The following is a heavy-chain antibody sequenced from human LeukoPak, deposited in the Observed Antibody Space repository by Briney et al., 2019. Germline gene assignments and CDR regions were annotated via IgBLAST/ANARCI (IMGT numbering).Heavy chain of an antibody. Sequence: GRSLRLSCAASGFTFSSYAMHWVRQAPGKGLERMAVISYDGSNKYYADSVKGRFTISRDNSKNTLYLQMNSLRAEDTAVYYCARGGRVVLYYFDYWGQGTLVTVSS. J-gene: IGHJ4*02. CDR2: ISYDGSNK. D-gene: IGHD2-15*01. CDR3: ARGGRVVLYYFDY. V-gene: IGHV3-30-3*01. CDR1: GFTFSSYA.